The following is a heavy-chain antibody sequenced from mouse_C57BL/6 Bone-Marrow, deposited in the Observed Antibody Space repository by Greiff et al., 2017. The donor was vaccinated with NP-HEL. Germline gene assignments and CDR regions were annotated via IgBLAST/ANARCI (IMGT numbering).Heavy chain of an antibody. J-gene: IGHJ2*01. CDR2: INYDGSST. CDR1: GFTFSDYY. V-gene: IGHV5-16*01. CDR3: ARHYSNYYFDY. Sequence: EVKLMESEGGLVQPGSSMKLSCTASGFTFSDYYMAWVRQVPEKGLEWVANINYDGSSTYYLDSLKSRFIISRDNAKNILYLQMSSLKSEDTATYYCARHYSNYYFDYWGQGTTLTVSS. D-gene: IGHD2-5*01.